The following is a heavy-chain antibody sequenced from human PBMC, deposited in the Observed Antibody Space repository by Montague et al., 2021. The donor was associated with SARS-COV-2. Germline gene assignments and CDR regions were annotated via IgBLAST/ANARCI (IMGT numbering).Heavy chain of an antibody. Sequence: SETLSLTCNVSGRSMRSDKFYWVWIRQPPGRSLESIGYVLYSGTTYYNPSLKSRVTISADTSKNEFFLEMPSVTAADTAVYYCAIQAGDSGDFGGIYNYNGLDFWGQGTMVTVSS. V-gene: IGHV4-39*01. CDR3: AIQAGDSGDFGGIYNYNGLDF. CDR1: GRSMRSDKFY. CDR2: VLYSGTT. D-gene: IGHD4-17*01. J-gene: IGHJ6*02.